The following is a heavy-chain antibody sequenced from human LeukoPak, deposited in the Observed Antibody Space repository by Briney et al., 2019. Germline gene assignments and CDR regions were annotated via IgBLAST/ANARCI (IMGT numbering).Heavy chain of an antibody. Sequence: GGSLRLSCAASGFTFSNAWMSWVRQAPGKGLEWVGRIKSKTDGGTTDYAAPVKGRFTISRDDSKNTLYLQMNSLRAEDTAVYYCARDFGGSYGRYYFDYWGQGTLVTVSS. CDR3: ARDFGGSYGRYYFDY. J-gene: IGHJ4*02. D-gene: IGHD1-26*01. CDR1: GFTFSNAW. V-gene: IGHV3-15*01. CDR2: IKSKTDGGTT.